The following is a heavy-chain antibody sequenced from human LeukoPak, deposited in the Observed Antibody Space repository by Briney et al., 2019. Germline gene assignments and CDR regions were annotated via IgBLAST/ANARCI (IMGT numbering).Heavy chain of an antibody. D-gene: IGHD3-3*01. J-gene: IGHJ4*02. CDR2: IYTSGST. CDR1: GGSISSGSYY. Sequence: SETLSLTCTVSGGSISSGSYYWRWIRQPAGTGLEWIGRIYTSGSTNYNPSLKSRVTISVDTSKNQFSLKLSSVTAADTAVYYCARVAFWSGYYDYWGQGTLVTVSS. CDR3: ARVAFWSGYYDY. V-gene: IGHV4-61*02.